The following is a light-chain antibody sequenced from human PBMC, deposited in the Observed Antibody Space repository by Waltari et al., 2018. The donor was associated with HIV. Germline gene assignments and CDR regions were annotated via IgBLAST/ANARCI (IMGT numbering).Light chain of an antibody. J-gene: IGKJ4*01. CDR3: QQFDNLPLT. CDR2: DAS. CDR1: QDITDS. Sequence: DIQMTQSPSSLSASVGDRATITCQASQDITDSLNWYQQKPGEAPKPLIFDASKLETVVPSRFSGSGSGTDFTFTISNLQPEDLATYFCQQFDNLPLTFGGGTQVEIK. V-gene: IGKV1-33*01.